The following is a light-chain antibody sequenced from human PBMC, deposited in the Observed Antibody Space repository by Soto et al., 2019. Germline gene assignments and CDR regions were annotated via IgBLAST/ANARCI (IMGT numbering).Light chain of an antibody. V-gene: IGKV3-15*01. Sequence: EIVMTQSPATVSVSPGERVTLSCRASQSVSSNLAWYQQKPGQAPRLLISGASTRATGVPARFSGSGPGTEFTLTISSLQAEDFAIYYCQQYNTLPPTFGQGTKVDIK. CDR3: QQYNTLPPT. CDR1: QSVSSN. CDR2: GAS. J-gene: IGKJ1*01.